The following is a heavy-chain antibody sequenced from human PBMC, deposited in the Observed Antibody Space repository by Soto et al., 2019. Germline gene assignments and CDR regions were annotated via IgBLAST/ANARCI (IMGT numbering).Heavy chain of an antibody. V-gene: IGHV2-70*11. CDR1: GFSLSTSGMC. J-gene: IGHJ6*03. Sequence: SGPTLVNPTQTLTLTCTFSGFSLSTSGMCVSWIRQPPGKALEWLARIDWDDDKYYSTSLKTRLTISKDTSKNQVVLTMTNMDPVDTATYYCARSRVVYGDYRGAYYMDVWGKGTTVTVSS. D-gene: IGHD4-17*01. CDR2: IDWDDDK. CDR3: ARSRVVYGDYRGAYYMDV.